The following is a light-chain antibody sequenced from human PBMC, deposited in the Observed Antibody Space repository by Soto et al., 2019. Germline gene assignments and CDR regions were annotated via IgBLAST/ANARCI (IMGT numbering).Light chain of an antibody. CDR2: GAS. Sequence: EIVLTQSPGTLSVSPGERVTLSCRASQSVSSNLAWYQQKPGQAPRLLIYGASTRATGIPARFSGSGSGTEFTLTISSLQSEDFTIYYCQQYNYWPPITFGQGTRLEIK. J-gene: IGKJ5*01. CDR1: QSVSSN. V-gene: IGKV3-15*01. CDR3: QQYNYWPPIT.